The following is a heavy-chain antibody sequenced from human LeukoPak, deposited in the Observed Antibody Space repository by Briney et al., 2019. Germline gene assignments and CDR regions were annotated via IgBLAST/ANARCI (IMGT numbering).Heavy chain of an antibody. Sequence: SETLSLTCTVSGGSISGYYWSWIRQPPGEGLEWIGYIYNSGNTNYNPSLKSRVTISVDTSKNQFSLKLTSVTAADTAVYYCARDLLYSSSSDGRGLFDYWAREPWSPSPQ. D-gene: IGHD6-6*01. CDR2: IYNSGNT. CDR1: GGSISGYY. V-gene: IGHV4-59*01. J-gene: IGHJ4*02. CDR3: ARDLLYSSSSDGRGLFDY.